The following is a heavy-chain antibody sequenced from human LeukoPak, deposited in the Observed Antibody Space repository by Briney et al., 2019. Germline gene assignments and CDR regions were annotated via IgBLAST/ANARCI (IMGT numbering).Heavy chain of an antibody. CDR1: GGSISSYY. Sequence: PSETLSLTCTVSGGSISSYYWSWIRQTAGKGLEWIGRVYTSGITNYNPSLKSRVTMPLDTSKNQFSLKLSSVTAADTAVYYCARDLTSGSYTGDAFDIWGQGIMVIVSS. D-gene: IGHD1-26*01. J-gene: IGHJ3*02. V-gene: IGHV4-4*07. CDR3: ARDLTSGSYTGDAFDI. CDR2: VYTSGIT.